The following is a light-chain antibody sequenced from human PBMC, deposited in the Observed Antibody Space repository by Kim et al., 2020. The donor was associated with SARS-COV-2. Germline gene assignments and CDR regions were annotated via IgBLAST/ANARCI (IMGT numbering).Light chain of an antibody. CDR2: DAS. CDR1: QDIKNN. J-gene: IGKJ1*01. V-gene: IGKV1-27*01. Sequence: VSGGDRVTITCRASQDIKNNVAWYQQKPGKVPKVLIYDASTLQSGVPSRFSGSGSGTDFTLTISSLQPEDVATYYCQRYNGALETFGQGTKVDIK. CDR3: QRYNGALET.